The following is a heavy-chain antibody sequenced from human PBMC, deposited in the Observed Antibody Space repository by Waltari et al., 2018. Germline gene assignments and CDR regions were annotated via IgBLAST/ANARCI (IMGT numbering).Heavy chain of an antibody. CDR1: GGAIRSYY. Sequence: QVQLQESGPGLVKPSETLSLTCTGSGGAIRSYYWSWIRQPPGKGLEWIGYIYYRASTNDNHTLKSRVTISVDTSKNQFSRKLSSVTAADTAVYYCASRTDYYDSSGYFDDWGQGTLVTVSS. V-gene: IGHV4-59*01. J-gene: IGHJ4*02. CDR3: ASRTDYYDSSGYFDD. D-gene: IGHD3-22*01. CDR2: IYYRAST.